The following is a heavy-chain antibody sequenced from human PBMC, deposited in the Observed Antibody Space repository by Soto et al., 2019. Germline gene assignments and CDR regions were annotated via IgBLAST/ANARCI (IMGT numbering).Heavy chain of an antibody. Sequence: PGGSLRLSCAASGFAFSTYGMHWVRQAPGKCLEWVAVIWYDGNNQYYTDSVEGRFTISRDNSHNTLYLQMNSLRAEDTAVYYCARDDIPGIAVATYGMDVWGQGXTVTVSS. CDR2: IWYDGNNQ. D-gene: IGHD6-19*01. V-gene: IGHV3-33*01. CDR3: ARDDIPGIAVATYGMDV. CDR1: GFAFSTYG. J-gene: IGHJ6*02.